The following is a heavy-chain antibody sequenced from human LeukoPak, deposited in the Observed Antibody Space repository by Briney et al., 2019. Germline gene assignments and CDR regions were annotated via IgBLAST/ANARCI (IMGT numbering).Heavy chain of an antibody. CDR2: ISWNSDNT. V-gene: IGHV3-9*01. Sequence: PGRSLRLSCAASGFTFDDSAMHWVRQAPGKGLEWVSGISWNSDNTGYADSVKGRFIISRDNAENPLYLQMNSLRSEDTAFYFCAKAVVGATPRGAFDIWGQGTRVTVSS. CDR3: AKAVVGATPRGAFDI. CDR1: GFTFDDSA. J-gene: IGHJ3*02. D-gene: IGHD1-26*01.